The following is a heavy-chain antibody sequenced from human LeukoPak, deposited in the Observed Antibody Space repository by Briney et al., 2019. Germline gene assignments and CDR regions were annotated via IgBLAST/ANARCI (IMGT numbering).Heavy chain of an antibody. CDR3: AKGVSSGYSYYFDY. J-gene: IGHJ4*02. V-gene: IGHV3-23*01. D-gene: IGHD3-22*01. CDR2: ISGSGGST. CDR1: GFTFSSCA. Sequence: GGSLRLSCVASGFTFSSCAMNWVRQAPGKGLEWVSSISGSGGSTYYADSVKGRFTISRDNSKNTLYLQVNSLRGEDTAVYYCAKGVSSGYSYYFDYWGQGTLVTVSS.